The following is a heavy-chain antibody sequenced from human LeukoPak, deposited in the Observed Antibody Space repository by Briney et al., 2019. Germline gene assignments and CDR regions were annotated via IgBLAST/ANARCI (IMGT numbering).Heavy chain of an antibody. CDR1: GDSITGYS. CDR2: IYYNGDT. CDR3: VRGPYGSSISNWFDP. D-gene: IGHD3-10*01. J-gene: IGHJ5*02. V-gene: IGHV4-59*01. Sequence: SETLSLTCSVSGDSITGYSWSWIRQTPGKGLEWLGYIYYNGDTHYNPSLNSRLSMSVDTPKKQFSLNLRSVTAADTAVYYCVRGPYGSSISNWFDPWGQGLLVTVSS.